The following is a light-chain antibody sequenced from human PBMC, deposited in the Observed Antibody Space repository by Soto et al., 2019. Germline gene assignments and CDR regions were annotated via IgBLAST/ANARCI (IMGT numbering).Light chain of an antibody. CDR2: GAS. CDR3: QQYDNWPPIT. J-gene: IGKJ5*01. CDR1: QSVSSN. V-gene: IGKV3-15*01. Sequence: EIGMTQSPATLSESAGERATLSCWASQSVSSNLAWYQQKPVQAPRLLIYGASTRATGIPARFSGSGSGTEFTLTISSLQSEDFAVYYCQQYDNWPPITFGQGTRLEIK.